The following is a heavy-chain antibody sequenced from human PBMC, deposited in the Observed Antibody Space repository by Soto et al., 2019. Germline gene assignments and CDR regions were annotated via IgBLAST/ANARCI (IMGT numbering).Heavy chain of an antibody. CDR1: WLTFSSYG. CDR2: ISYDGSNK. Sequence: PGCSLRLSCAASWLTFSSYGMHWVRQAPGKGLEWVAVISYDGSNKYYADSVKGRFTISRDNSKNTLYLQMNSPRAEDTAVYYCAKDSSLCFDYWGQGPLVTISS. J-gene: IGHJ4*02. CDR3: AKDSSLCFDY. D-gene: IGHD6-13*01. V-gene: IGHV3-30*18.